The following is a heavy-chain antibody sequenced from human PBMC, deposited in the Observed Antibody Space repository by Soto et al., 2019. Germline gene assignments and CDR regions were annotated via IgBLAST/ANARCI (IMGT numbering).Heavy chain of an antibody. CDR2: IYYSGST. J-gene: IGHJ5*01. CDR3: ASSSRYGYNRDLYAP. D-gene: IGHD5-12*01. V-gene: IGHV4-59*01. Sequence: TVSGGTTSRCYWLWFRQPPGKRLEWIGYIYYSGSTNYNPSLKSRVTISVDTSKNQFSLKLSSVTAADTAVYYCASSSRYGYNRDLYAPWGRGTL. CDR1: GGTTSRCY.